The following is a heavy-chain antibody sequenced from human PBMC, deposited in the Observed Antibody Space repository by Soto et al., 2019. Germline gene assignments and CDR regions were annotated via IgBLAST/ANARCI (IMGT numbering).Heavy chain of an antibody. V-gene: IGHV3-30*14. J-gene: IGHJ6*04. CDR2: ISYDGSNK. CDR1: GFTFSSYA. D-gene: IGHD2-15*01. Sequence: QVQLVESGGGVVQPGRSLRLSCAASGFTFSSYAMHWVRQAPGKGLEWVAVISYDGSNKYYADSVKGRFTISRDNSKNTLYLQMNSLRAEDTAVYYCASEWVVAATSSYYGMDVWGKGTTVTVSS. CDR3: ASEWVVAATSSYYGMDV.